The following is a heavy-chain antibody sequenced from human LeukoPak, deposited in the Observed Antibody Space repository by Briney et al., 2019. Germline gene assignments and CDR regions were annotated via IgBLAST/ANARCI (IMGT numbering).Heavy chain of an antibody. CDR3: AREGVQLWDDAFDI. J-gene: IGHJ3*02. CDR1: GFTFSSYW. V-gene: IGHV3-7*03. D-gene: IGHD5-18*01. CDR2: IKQDGSEK. Sequence: GGSLRLSCAASGFTFSSYWMSWVRQAPGKGLEWVANIKQDGSEKYYVDSVKGRFTISRDNAKNSLYLQVNSLRAEDTAVYYCAREGVQLWDDAFDIWGQGTMVTVSS.